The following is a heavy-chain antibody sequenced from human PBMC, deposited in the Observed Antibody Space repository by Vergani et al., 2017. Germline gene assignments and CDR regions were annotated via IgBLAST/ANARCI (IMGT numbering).Heavy chain of an antibody. D-gene: IGHD3-16*01. CDR1: GGSISSYY. CDR3: AREFGGYAAGLIDY. J-gene: IGHJ4*02. Sequence: QVQLQESGPGLVKPSETLSLTCTVSGGSISSYYWSWIRQPPGKGLEWIGYIYYSGSTNYNPSLKSRVTLSVDTSKNQFSLKLSSVTAADTAVYYCAREFGGYAAGLIDYWGQGTLVTVSS. V-gene: IGHV4-59*01. CDR2: IYYSGST.